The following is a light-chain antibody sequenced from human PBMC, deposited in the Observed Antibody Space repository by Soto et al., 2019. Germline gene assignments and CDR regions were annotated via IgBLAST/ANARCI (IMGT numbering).Light chain of an antibody. CDR1: QSVSTD. J-gene: IGKJ1*01. Sequence: IVMTQSPATLSVSLGERATLSCRASQSVSTDLAWYQQKPGQAPRLLIFGASTRATGIPARFSGSGSGTEFILTITSLQSEDSAVYYCHHYYYWPPETFGQGTKVEIK. V-gene: IGKV3-15*01. CDR3: HHYYYWPPET. CDR2: GAS.